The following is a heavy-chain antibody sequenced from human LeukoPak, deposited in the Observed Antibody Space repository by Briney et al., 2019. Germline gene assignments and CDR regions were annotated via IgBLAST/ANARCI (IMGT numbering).Heavy chain of an antibody. Sequence: GGSLRLSCAASGFTFSSYSMNWVRQAPGKGLEWVSSISSSSSYIYYADSVKGRFTISRDNAKNSLYLQMNSLRAEDTAVYYCAKELPRTGYSSGWNGMDVWGQGTTVTVSS. CDR2: ISSSSSYI. CDR1: GFTFSSYS. V-gene: IGHV3-21*01. CDR3: AKELPRTGYSSGWNGMDV. D-gene: IGHD6-19*01. J-gene: IGHJ6*02.